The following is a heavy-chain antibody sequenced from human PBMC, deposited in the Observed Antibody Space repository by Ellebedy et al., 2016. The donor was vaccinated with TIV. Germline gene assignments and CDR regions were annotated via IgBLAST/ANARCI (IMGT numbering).Heavy chain of an antibody. D-gene: IGHD6-25*01. V-gene: IGHV2-70*11. J-gene: IGHJ4*02. Sequence: SGPTLVKPTQTLTLTCTFSGFSLSTRGMCVSWIRQPPGQALEWLARIDWDDDKYYRTSLKTRLTLSTDTSKNQVVLTMTNMDPVDTATYYCARLPFSSGPSYYFDYWGQGTLVTVSS. CDR1: GFSLSTRGMC. CDR2: IDWDDDK. CDR3: ARLPFSSGPSYYFDY.